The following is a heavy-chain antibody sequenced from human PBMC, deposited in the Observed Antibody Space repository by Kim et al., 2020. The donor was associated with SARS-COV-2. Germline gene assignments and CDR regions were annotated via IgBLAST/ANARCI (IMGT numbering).Heavy chain of an antibody. CDR3: ARDLGIAAAGDEYFQH. J-gene: IGHJ1*01. D-gene: IGHD6-13*01. Sequence: SVKGRFTISRDNSKNTLYLQMNSLRAEDTAVYYCARDLGIAAAGDEYFQHWGQGTLVTVSS. V-gene: IGHV3-30*07.